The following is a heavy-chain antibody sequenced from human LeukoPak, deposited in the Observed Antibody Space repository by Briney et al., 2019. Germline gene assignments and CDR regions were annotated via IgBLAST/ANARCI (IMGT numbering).Heavy chain of an antibody. Sequence: ASVKVSCKVSGYTLTELSMHWVRQAPGKGLEWMGWISGYNGNTNYAQKLQGRVTMTTDTSTSTAYMELRSLRSDDTAVYYCARVGGHYDSSGYYQYDAFDIWGQGIMVTVSS. J-gene: IGHJ3*02. D-gene: IGHD3-22*01. CDR1: GYTLTELS. CDR2: ISGYNGNT. CDR3: ARVGGHYDSSGYYQYDAFDI. V-gene: IGHV1-18*01.